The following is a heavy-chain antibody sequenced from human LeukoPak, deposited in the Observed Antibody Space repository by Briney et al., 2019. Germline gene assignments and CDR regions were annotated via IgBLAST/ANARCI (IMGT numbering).Heavy chain of an antibody. J-gene: IGHJ4*02. CDR3: ARLDSSGWKYFDY. V-gene: IGHV5-51*01. D-gene: IGHD6-19*01. Sequence: GESLKISCKGSGYSFTSYWIGWVRQMPGKGLEWMGIIYPGDSDTRYSPSFQGQVTISADKSISTAYLQRSSLKASDTAMYYCARLDSSGWKYFDYWGQGTLVTVSS. CDR2: IYPGDSDT. CDR1: GYSFTSYW.